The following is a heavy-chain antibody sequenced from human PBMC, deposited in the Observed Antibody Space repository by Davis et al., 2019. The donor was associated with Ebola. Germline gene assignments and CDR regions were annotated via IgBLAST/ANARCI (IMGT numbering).Heavy chain of an antibody. CDR2: INSNSGGT. D-gene: IGHD4-17*01. Sequence: ASVKVSCKASGYTFTDYYIHWVRQVPGQGLEWLGWINSNSGGTNYAQRFQGRVTMTRDTSINTVYMDLSRLRSDDTAVYYCARGGDGDYVFLYNYYGMDVWGQGTTVNVSS. V-gene: IGHV1-2*02. CDR3: ARGGDGDYVFLYNYYGMDV. CDR1: GYTFTDYY. J-gene: IGHJ6*02.